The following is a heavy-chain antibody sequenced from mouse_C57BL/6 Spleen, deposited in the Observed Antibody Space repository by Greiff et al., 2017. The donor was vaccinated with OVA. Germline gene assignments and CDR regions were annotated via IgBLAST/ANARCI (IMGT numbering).Heavy chain of an antibody. V-gene: IGHV5-4*01. CDR2: ISDGGSYT. CDR3: AREGNYFFAY. J-gene: IGHJ3*01. CDR1: GFTFSSYA. Sequence: EVKLMESGGGLVKPGGSLKLSCAASGFTFSSYAMSWVRQTPEKRLEWVATISDGGSYTYYPDNVKGRFTISRDNAKNNLYLQMSHLKSEDTAMYYCAREGNYFFAYWGQGTLVTVSA. D-gene: IGHD1-1*01.